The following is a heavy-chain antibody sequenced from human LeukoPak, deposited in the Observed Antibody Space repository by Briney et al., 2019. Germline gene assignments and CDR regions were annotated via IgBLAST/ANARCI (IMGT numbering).Heavy chain of an antibody. Sequence: ASVKVYCKASGYTLTSYYMQWVRQAPGQGLEWMGIINPSGGSTSYAQKFQGRVTMTRDTSTSTVYMELSSLRSEDTAVYYCARELSSSSGHYYYYGMDVWGQGTTVTVSS. CDR3: ARELSSSSGHYYYYGMDV. CDR1: GYTLTSYY. J-gene: IGHJ6*02. V-gene: IGHV1-46*01. D-gene: IGHD6-6*01. CDR2: INPSGGST.